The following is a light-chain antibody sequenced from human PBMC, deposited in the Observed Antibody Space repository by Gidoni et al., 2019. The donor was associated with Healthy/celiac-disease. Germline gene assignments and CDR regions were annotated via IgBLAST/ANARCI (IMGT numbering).Light chain of an antibody. CDR1: NIGSKS. CDR3: QVWDSSSDHLYV. Sequence: SSVLTQPPPVSVAPRKTARITCGGNNIGSKSVHWYQQKPVQAPVLVVYDDSDRPSGIPERFSGSNSGNTATLTISRVEAGDEADYYCQVWDSSSDHLYVFGTGTKVTVL. J-gene: IGLJ1*01. V-gene: IGLV3-21*03. CDR2: DDS.